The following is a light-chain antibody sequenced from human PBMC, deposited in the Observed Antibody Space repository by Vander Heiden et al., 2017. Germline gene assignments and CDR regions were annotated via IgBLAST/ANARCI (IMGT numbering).Light chain of an antibody. Sequence: IVMPQPPATLSVSAGERATLSCRASQSVSSNLAWYQQKPGQAPRLLIYGASTRATGIPARFSGSGSGTEFTLTISSLQSEDFAVYYCQQYNNWPGTFGQGTKVEI. CDR3: QQYNNWPGT. J-gene: IGKJ1*01. V-gene: IGKV3-15*01. CDR2: GAS. CDR1: QSVSSN.